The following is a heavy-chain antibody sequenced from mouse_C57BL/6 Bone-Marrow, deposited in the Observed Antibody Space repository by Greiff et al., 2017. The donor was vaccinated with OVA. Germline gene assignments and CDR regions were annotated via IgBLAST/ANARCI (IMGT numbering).Heavy chain of an antibody. Sequence: VKLMESGPELVKPGASVKISCKASGYAFSSYWMNWVKQRPGKGLEWIGRIYPGDGDTNYNGKFKGKATLTADKSSSTAYMQLSSLTSEDSAVYFCARLTGRNCFDYWGQGTTLTVSS. D-gene: IGHD4-1*01. CDR2: IYPGDGDT. CDR1: GYAFSSYW. V-gene: IGHV1-82*01. CDR3: ARLTGRNCFDY. J-gene: IGHJ2*01.